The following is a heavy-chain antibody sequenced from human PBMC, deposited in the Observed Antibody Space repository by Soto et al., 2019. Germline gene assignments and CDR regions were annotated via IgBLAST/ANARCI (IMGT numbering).Heavy chain of an antibody. CDR2: IIPIFGTA. D-gene: IGHD2-2*02. V-gene: IGHV1-69*01. CDR1: GGTFSSYA. Sequence: QVQLVQSGAEVKKPGSSVKVSCKASGGTFSSYAISWVRQAPGQGLEWMGGIIPIFGTANYAQKFQGRVTLTEDEDKSTADIELSRLRSEDKDVYNSARDKRSGMGYTIKDIVVVPAAITTSSYGMDVWGQGTTVTVSS. CDR3: ARDKRSGMGYTIKDIVVVPAAITTSSYGMDV. J-gene: IGHJ6*02.